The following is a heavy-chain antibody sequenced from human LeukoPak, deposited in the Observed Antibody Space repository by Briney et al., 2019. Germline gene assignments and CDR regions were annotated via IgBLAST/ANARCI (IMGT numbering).Heavy chain of an antibody. CDR1: GDSIASPTW. CDR2: IDHSGST. J-gene: IGHJ4*02. V-gene: IGHV4-4*02. CDR3: ARDEGGRHYYGSGSRVY. D-gene: IGHD3-10*01. Sequence: ASETLSLTCTVSGDSIASPTWWGWVRQPPEKGLEWIGDIDHSGSTNYSPSLKSRVTISIDTSRNQFSLKLSSVTAADTAVYFCARDEGGRHYYGSGSRVYWGQGTLVTVSS.